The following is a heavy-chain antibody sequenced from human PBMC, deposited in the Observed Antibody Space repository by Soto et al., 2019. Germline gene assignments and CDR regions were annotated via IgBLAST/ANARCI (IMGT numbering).Heavy chain of an antibody. V-gene: IGHV4-30-4*01. CDR2: IYYSGST. Sequence: PSETLALACTVSGGSISSCDYYCSWIRQPPGKGLEWIGYIYYSGSTYYNPSLKSRVTISVDTSKNQFSLKLSSVTAADTAVYYCDRGIDAAGTFVKYYFDYWGHGTMVTVSS. J-gene: IGHJ4*01. CDR3: DRGIDAAGTFVKYYFDY. D-gene: IGHD6-13*01. CDR1: GGSISSCDYY.